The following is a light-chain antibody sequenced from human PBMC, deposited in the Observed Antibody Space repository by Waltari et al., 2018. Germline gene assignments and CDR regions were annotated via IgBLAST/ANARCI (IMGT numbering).Light chain of an antibody. CDR1: SSAVGGHDF. CDR3: CSYGGSDTPYV. CDR2: EVT. Sequence: HSALTQPPSASGSPGQSVTIPCPGTSSAVGGHDFVSGDQQHPGKAPKVIIYEVTKRPSGVPSRFSGSQAGNTASLTVSRLQAEEEADYSCCSYGGSDTPYVFGTGTTVTVL. V-gene: IGLV2-8*01. J-gene: IGLJ1*01.